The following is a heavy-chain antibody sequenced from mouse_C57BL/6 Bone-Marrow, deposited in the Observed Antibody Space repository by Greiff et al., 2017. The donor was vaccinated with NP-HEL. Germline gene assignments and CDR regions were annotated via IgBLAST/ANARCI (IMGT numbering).Heavy chain of an antibody. CDR1: GYTFTSYW. CDR3: AREYYGSSFFAY. D-gene: IGHD1-1*01. V-gene: IGHV1-69*01. CDR2: IDPSDSYT. J-gene: IGHJ3*01. Sequence: VQLQQPGAELVMPGASVKLSCKASGYTFTSYWMHWVKQRPGQGLEWIGEIDPSDSYTNYNQKFKGKSTLTGDKSSSTAYMQLRSLTSEDSAVYYCAREYYGSSFFAYWGQGTLVTVSA.